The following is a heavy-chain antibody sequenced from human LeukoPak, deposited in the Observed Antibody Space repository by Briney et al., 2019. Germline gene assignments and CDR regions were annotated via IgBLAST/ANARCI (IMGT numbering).Heavy chain of an antibody. D-gene: IGHD2-2*01. CDR2: ISGSGGST. CDR1: GFTFSSYA. J-gene: IGHJ5*02. CDR3: AKVGNVVVPAAPNNWFDP. Sequence: GGSLRLSCAASGFTFSSYAMSWVRQAPGKGLEWVSAISGSGGSTYYADSVKGRFTISRDNSKNTLYLQMNSLRAEDTAVYYCAKVGNVVVPAAPNNWFDPWGQGTLVTVSS. V-gene: IGHV3-23*01.